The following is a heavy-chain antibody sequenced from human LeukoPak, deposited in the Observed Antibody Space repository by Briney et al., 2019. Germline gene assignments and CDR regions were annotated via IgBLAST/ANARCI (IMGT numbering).Heavy chain of an antibody. CDR1: GITFSSYG. J-gene: IGHJ4*02. CDR3: ARRNFGVLNDY. V-gene: IGHV3-30*02. Sequence: GGSLRLSCAVSGITFSSYGMHWVRQAPGKGLEWVAFIRSDGSNKYYADSVKGRFTISRDNSKNTLYLQLNSLRAEDTAVYYCARRNFGVLNDYWGQGTLVTVSS. D-gene: IGHD3-3*01. CDR2: IRSDGSNK.